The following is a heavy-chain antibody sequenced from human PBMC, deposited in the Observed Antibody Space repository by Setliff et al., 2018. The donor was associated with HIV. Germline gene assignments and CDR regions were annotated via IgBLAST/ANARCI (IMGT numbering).Heavy chain of an antibody. CDR2: INHSGST. Sequence: SETLSLTCAVYGGSFSNYYWSWIRQPPGKGLEWIGEINHSGSTNYNPSLKSRVTISVATSKNQFSLKLNSVTTADTAVYYCARSRTSSGYYGVTGYGMDVWGQGTTVTVSS. CDR3: ARSRTSSGYYGVTGYGMDV. CDR1: GGSFSNYY. J-gene: IGHJ6*02. V-gene: IGHV4-34*01. D-gene: IGHD3-22*01.